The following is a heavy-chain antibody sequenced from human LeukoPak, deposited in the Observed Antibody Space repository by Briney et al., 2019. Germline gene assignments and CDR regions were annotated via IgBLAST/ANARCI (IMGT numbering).Heavy chain of an antibody. D-gene: IGHD3-22*01. V-gene: IGHV4-59*01. J-gene: IGHJ4*02. CDR1: GGSISSYY. Sequence: SETLSLTCTVSGGSISSYYWSWIRQPLGKGLEWIGYIYYSGSTNYNPSLESRVTISVDTSKNQFSLKLSSVTAADTAVYYYARDLGPTYYYDSSGPVWGQGTLVTVSS. CDR2: IYYSGST. CDR3: ARDLGPTYYYDSSGPV.